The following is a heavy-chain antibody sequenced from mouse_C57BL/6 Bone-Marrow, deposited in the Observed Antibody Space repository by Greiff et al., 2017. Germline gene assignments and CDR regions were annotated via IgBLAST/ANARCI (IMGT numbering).Heavy chain of an antibody. Sequence: VQLQQPGAELVRPGSSVKLSCKASGYTFTSYWMDWVKQRPGQGLEWIGNIYPSDSDTHYNQKFKDKATLPIDKSCSTAYMQLSSLTSEDSAVDYCASYDGYCGFDYWGQGTTLTVSS. V-gene: IGHV1-61*01. D-gene: IGHD2-3*01. CDR3: ASYDGYCGFDY. CDR2: IYPSDSDT. J-gene: IGHJ2*01. CDR1: GYTFTSYW.